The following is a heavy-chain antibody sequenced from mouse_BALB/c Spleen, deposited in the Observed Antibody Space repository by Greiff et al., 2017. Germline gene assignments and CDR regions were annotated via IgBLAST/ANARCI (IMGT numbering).Heavy chain of an antibody. V-gene: IGHV7-3*02. J-gene: IGHJ2*01. D-gene: IGHD2-3*01. CDR3: ARDRGGYYDFDY. CDR2: IRNKANGYTT. CDR1: GFTFTDYY. Sequence: EVKLVESGGGLVQPGGSLRLSCATSGFTFTDYYMSWVRQPPGKALEWLGFIRNKANGYTTEYSASVKGRFTISRDNSQSILYLQMNTLRAEDSATYYCARDRGGYYDFDYWGQGTTLTVSS.